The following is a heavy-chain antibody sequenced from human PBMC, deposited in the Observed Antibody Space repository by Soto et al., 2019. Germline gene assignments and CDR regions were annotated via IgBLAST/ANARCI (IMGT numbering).Heavy chain of an antibody. Sequence: QVQLVQSGAEVKKPGASVKVSCKASGYTFIGYYIHWVRQAPGQGLEWMGRINPRSGDTTYAQKIQCRLTMTRDTSIITAYMELSSLRSDDTAVYYCGRDGVGATPLGWFDPWGQGSLVTVSS. CDR1: GYTFIGYY. CDR2: INPRSGDT. V-gene: IGHV1-2*06. D-gene: IGHD1-26*01. J-gene: IGHJ5*02. CDR3: GRDGVGATPLGWFDP.